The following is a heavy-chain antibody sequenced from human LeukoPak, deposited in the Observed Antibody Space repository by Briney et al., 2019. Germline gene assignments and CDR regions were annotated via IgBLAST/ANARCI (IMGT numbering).Heavy chain of an antibody. CDR1: GYTFTGYY. D-gene: IGHD1-26*01. V-gene: IGHV1-2*02. CDR2: INPNSGGT. Sequence: ASVKVSCKASGYTFTGYYMHWVRQAPGQGLEWMGWINPNSGGTNYAQKFQGRVTMTRDTSISTAYMELSRLRSDDTAVYYCARDGYLVVGAFDIWGQGTMVTVSS. J-gene: IGHJ3*02. CDR3: ARDGYLVVGAFDI.